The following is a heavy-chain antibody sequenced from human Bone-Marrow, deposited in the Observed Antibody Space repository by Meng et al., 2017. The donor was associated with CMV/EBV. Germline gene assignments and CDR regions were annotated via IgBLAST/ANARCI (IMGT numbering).Heavy chain of an antibody. Sequence: SETLSLTCTVSGGSISSGDYYWSWIRQPPGKGLEWIGYIYYSGSTYYNPSLKSRVTISVDTSKNQFSLRLSSVTAADTAVYYCARDWGSGYAWGYWGQGQLVNVSS. V-gene: IGHV4-30-4*02. D-gene: IGHD5-12*01. J-gene: IGHJ4*02. CDR3: ARDWGSGYAWGY. CDR1: GGSISSGDYY. CDR2: IYYSGST.